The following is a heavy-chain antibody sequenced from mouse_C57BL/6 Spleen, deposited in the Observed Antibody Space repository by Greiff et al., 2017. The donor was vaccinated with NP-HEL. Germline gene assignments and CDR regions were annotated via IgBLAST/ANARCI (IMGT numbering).Heavy chain of an antibody. Sequence: DVKLQESGPGLVKPSQSLSLTCSVTGYSITSGYYWNWIRQFPGNKLEWMGYISYDGSNNYNPSLKNRISITRDTSKNQFFLKLNSVTTEDTATYYCARGVIDDYDVRNVDYWGQGTSVTVSS. CDR1: GYSITSGYY. D-gene: IGHD2-4*01. CDR3: ARGVIDDYDVRNVDY. CDR2: ISYDGSN. J-gene: IGHJ4*01. V-gene: IGHV3-6*01.